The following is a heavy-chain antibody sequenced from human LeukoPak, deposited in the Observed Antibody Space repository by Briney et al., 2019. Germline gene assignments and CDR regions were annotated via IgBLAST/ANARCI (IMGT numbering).Heavy chain of an antibody. Sequence: GGSLRLSCAASGFTFSSYAMSWVRQAPGKGLEWVSAISGSGGSTYYADSVKGRFTISRDNSKNTLYLRMNSLRAEDTAVYYCARSPSSGCPEDYWGQGTLVTVSS. CDR3: ARSPSSGCPEDY. V-gene: IGHV3-23*01. CDR1: GFTFSSYA. J-gene: IGHJ4*02. CDR2: ISGSGGST. D-gene: IGHD6-19*01.